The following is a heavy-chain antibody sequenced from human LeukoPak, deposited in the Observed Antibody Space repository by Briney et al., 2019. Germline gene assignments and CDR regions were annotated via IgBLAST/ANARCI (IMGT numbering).Heavy chain of an antibody. V-gene: IGHV5-51*01. J-gene: IGHJ4*02. CDR3: ARPSYSSSWLPFDY. CDR2: IYPGDSDT. CDR1: GYSFTNYW. D-gene: IGHD6-13*01. Sequence: GESLQISCQVSGYSFTNYWIGWVRQMPGKGLEWMGIIYPGDSDTRYSPSFQGQVTISADKSISTTYLQWSSLKASDTAMYYCARPSYSSSWLPFDYWGQGTLVTVSS.